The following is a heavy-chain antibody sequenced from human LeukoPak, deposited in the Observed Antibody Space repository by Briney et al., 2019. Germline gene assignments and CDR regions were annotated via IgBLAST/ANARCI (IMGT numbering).Heavy chain of an antibody. CDR2: IFYSGIT. CDR3: ARIIVVTSTDYFDS. J-gene: IGHJ4*02. D-gene: IGHD2/OR15-2a*01. V-gene: IGHV4-39*01. CDR1: GGSISSSLYY. Sequence: PSETLSLTCTVSGGSISSSLYYWGWIRQPPGKGLEWIGSIFYSGITYYNPSLQSRVTISVDTSKSQFPLHLSSVTAADTALYYCARIIVVTSTDYFDSWGQGTLVTVSS.